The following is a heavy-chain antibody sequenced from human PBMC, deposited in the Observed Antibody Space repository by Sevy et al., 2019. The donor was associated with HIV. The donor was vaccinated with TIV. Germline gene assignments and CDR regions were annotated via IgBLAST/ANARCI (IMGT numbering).Heavy chain of an antibody. V-gene: IGHV3-21*01. D-gene: IGHD3-10*01. CDR1: GFTFSTYT. CDR2: ISSSSNYI. CDR3: ARPYGSGSWEAFDI. J-gene: IGHJ3*02. Sequence: GGSLRLSCAASGFTFSTYTMNWVRQAPGKGLQWVSSISSSSNYIYYADSVKGRFTISRDNAKNSLYIQMNSLRAEDTAVYYCARPYGSGSWEAFDIWGQGTMVIVSS.